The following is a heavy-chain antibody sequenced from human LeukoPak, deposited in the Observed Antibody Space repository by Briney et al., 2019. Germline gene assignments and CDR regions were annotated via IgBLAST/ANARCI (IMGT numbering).Heavy chain of an antibody. J-gene: IGHJ4*02. CDR3: ARETDILTGLNYFDY. Sequence: KTSETLSLTCTVSGGSISSYYWSWLRQPPGKGLEWIGYIYYSGSTNYNPSLKSRVTISVDTSKNQFSLKLSSVTAADTAVYYCARETDILTGLNYFDYWGQGTLVTVSS. D-gene: IGHD3-9*01. V-gene: IGHV4-59*01. CDR1: GGSISSYY. CDR2: IYYSGST.